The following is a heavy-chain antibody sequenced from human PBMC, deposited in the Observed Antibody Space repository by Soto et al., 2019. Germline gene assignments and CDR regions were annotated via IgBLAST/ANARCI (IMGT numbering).Heavy chain of an antibody. CDR3: TTPYSSSWFDAFAI. D-gene: IGHD6-13*01. V-gene: IGHV3-15*07. CDR2: IKSKTDGGTT. Sequence: GGSLRLSCAASGVTFSNAWMNWVRQAPGKGLEWVGRIKSKTDGGTTDYAAPVKGRFTISRDDSKNTLYLQMNSLKTEDTAVYYCTTPYSSSWFDAFAIRGQGTMVTVSS. J-gene: IGHJ3*02. CDR1: GVTFSNAW.